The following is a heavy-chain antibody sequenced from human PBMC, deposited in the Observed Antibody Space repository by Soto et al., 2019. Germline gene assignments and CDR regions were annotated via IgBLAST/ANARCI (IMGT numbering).Heavy chain of an antibody. J-gene: IGHJ6*02. CDR1: GGSVSSGDYY. V-gene: IGHV4-30-4*01. CDR2: ISDSGNT. D-gene: IGHD4-17*01. CDR3: ARDNTVTRRYYYYGMDV. Sequence: PSETLSLTCTVSGGSVSSGDYYWSWIRQPPGKGLEWIGYISDSGNTYYNPSLKSRVSVSVGTSKNQFSLNLSSVTAADTALYYCARDNTVTRRYYYYGMDVWGQGTTVTVSS.